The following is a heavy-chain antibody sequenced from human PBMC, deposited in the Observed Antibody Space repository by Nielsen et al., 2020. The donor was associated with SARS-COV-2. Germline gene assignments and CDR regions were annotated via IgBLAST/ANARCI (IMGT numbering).Heavy chain of an antibody. CDR2: ISWNSGSI. D-gene: IGHD3-22*01. V-gene: IGHV3-9*01. Sequence: SCAASGFTFDDYAMHWVRQAPGKGLEWVSGISWNSGSIGYADSVKGRFTISRDNAKNSLYLQMNSLRAEDTALYYCAKDVVNYYGMDVWGQGTTVTVSS. CDR1: GFTFDDYA. J-gene: IGHJ6*02. CDR3: AKDVVNYYGMDV.